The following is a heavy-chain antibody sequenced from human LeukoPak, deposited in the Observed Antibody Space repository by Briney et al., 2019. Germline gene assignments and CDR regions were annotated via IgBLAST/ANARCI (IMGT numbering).Heavy chain of an antibody. CDR2: INHSGST. J-gene: IGHJ4*02. Sequence: PSETLSLTCTVSGGSTSSGDYSWSWIRQPPGKGLEWIGEINHSGSTNYNPSLKSRVTISVDTSKNQFSLKLSSVTAAGTAVYYCARVNFKIFGVVKGFFDYWGQGTLVTVSS. CDR1: GGSTSSGDYS. D-gene: IGHD3-3*01. CDR3: ARVNFKIFGVVKGFFDY. V-gene: IGHV4-39*07.